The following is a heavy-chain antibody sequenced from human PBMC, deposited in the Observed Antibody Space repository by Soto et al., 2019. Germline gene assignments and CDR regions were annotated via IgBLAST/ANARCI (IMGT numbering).Heavy chain of an antibody. J-gene: IGHJ5*02. CDR3: ARAFRDYVPATASPFDP. V-gene: IGHV4-34*01. D-gene: IGHD2-2*01. CDR1: GGSFSGYY. Sequence: SETLSLTCAVYGGSFSGYYWSWIRQPPGKGLEWIGEINHSGSTNYNPSLKSRVTISVDTSKNQFSLKLSSVTAADTAVYYCARAFRDYVPATASPFDPWGQGTLVTVSS. CDR2: INHSGST.